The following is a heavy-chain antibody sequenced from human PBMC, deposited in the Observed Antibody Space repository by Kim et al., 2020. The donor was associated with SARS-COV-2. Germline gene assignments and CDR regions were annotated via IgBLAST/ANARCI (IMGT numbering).Heavy chain of an antibody. D-gene: IGHD3-10*01. Sequence: GGSLRLSCAASGFTFSSYSMNWVRQAPGKGLEWVSSISSSGSNIYYADSVKGRFTISRDNAKNSLYLQMNSLRAEDTAVYYCARDSHYGAGSYPAYYYYGMEVWGQGTTVTVSS. J-gene: IGHJ6*02. CDR1: GFTFSSYS. CDR2: ISSSGSNI. V-gene: IGHV3-21*01. CDR3: ARDSHYGAGSYPAYYYYGMEV.